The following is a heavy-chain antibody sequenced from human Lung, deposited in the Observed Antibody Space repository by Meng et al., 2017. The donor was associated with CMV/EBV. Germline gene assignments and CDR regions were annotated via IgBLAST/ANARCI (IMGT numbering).Heavy chain of an antibody. D-gene: IGHD6-19*01. CDR1: GFRFSNFS. V-gene: IGHV3-21*05. CDR3: SRKPRYSSGCSDD. Sequence: GESXKISCAVSGFRFSNFSMNWVRQAPGMGLEWVSYISGSSSSSIYYADSVKGRFTVSRDNAKNSLYLQMDSLRVDDTAVYYCSRKPRYSSGCSDDWGQGXLVTVSS. CDR2: ISGSSSSSI. J-gene: IGHJ4*02.